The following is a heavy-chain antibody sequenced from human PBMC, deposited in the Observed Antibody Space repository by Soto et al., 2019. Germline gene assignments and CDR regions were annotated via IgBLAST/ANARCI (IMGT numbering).Heavy chain of an antibody. CDR1: GYTFTNYA. J-gene: IGHJ4*02. D-gene: IGHD3-10*01. Sequence: QVQFVQSGAEVKKPGASVKLSCKASGYTFTNYAMHWVRQAPGQRLEWMGWMNAGNGNTKYSQQFQDRVTITRDTSTSTTYMELSSLRSEDTAVYYCARGVVRGAPDYLGQGTLVTVSS. V-gene: IGHV1-3*01. CDR3: ARGVVRGAPDY. CDR2: MNAGNGNT.